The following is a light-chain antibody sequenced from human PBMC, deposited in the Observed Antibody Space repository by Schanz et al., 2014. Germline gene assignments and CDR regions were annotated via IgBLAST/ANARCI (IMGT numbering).Light chain of an antibody. CDR1: QTVDSMF. CDR3: QQYGTSPWT. V-gene: IGKV3-20*01. J-gene: IGKJ1*01. CDR2: GAS. Sequence: EIVLTQFPGTLSLSPGQRATLSCRASQTVDSMFVAWYQQRPGQAPRLLISGASNRATGVPDRFSGGGSGTDFTLTISGLEPEDFAVYYCQQYGTSPWTFGQGTRVDI.